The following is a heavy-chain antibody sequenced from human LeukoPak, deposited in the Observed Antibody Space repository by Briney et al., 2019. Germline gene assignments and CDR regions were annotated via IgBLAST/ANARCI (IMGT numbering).Heavy chain of an antibody. J-gene: IGHJ4*02. CDR1: GFTFSSYS. V-gene: IGHV3-48*04. CDR2: ISSSSSTI. CDR3: AKDIGLYYGSKSSFDY. Sequence: GGPLRLSCAASGFTFSSYSVNWVRQAPGKGLEWVSYISSSSSTIYYADSVKGRFTISRDNAKNSLYLQMNSLRVEDTALYYCAKDIGLYYGSKSSFDYWGQGTLVTASS. D-gene: IGHD3-10*01.